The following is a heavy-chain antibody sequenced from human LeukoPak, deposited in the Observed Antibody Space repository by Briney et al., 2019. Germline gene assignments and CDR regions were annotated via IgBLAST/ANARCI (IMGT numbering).Heavy chain of an antibody. Sequence: SETLSLTCAVSGGSISSYYWSCIRQPPGKGLEWIGYMYYNGSTKYNPSLKSRVTISIDTSKNQFSLKLSSVTAADTAVYYCARHPTGYLKIDYWGQGILVAVSS. CDR2: MYYNGST. J-gene: IGHJ4*02. CDR3: ARHPTGYLKIDY. D-gene: IGHD5-18*01. V-gene: IGHV4-59*08. CDR1: GGSISSYY.